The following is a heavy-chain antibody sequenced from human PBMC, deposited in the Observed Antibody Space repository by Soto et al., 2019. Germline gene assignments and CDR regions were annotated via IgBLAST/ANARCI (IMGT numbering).Heavy chain of an antibody. Sequence: EVQLLESGGGLVQPGGSLRLSCAASGFTFSSYAMSWVRQAPGKGLEWVSAISGSGGTTYYADSVKGRFTFSRDNSKNTLYLQMTSLRAEDTAVYYWAKAAICWFSAFDIWGQGTMVTVSS. J-gene: IGHJ3*02. CDR2: ISGSGGTT. CDR1: GFTFSSYA. CDR3: AKAAICWFSAFDI. D-gene: IGHD3-10*01. V-gene: IGHV3-23*01.